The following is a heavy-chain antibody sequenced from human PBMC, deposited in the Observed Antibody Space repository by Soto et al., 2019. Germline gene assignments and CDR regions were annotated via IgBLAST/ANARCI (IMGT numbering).Heavy chain of an antibody. CDR3: ARDKQERLFYYYYGLDV. CDR1: GYTFTSHN. CDR2: ISPYSGNT. J-gene: IGHJ6*02. Sequence: QVQLVQSGPEMKWPGASVKVSCQASGYTFTSHNISWVRQAPGQGLEWMGWISPYSGNTDYAQNLQGRVTMTTDTLTSTAYMELGSLRSDDAAVYYCARDKQERLFYYYYGLDVWGQGTTVTVSS. D-gene: IGHD1-1*01. V-gene: IGHV1-18*04.